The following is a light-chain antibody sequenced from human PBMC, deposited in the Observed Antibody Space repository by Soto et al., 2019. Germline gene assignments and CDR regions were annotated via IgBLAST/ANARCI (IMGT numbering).Light chain of an antibody. CDR2: GAS. V-gene: IGKV3-20*01. CDR1: QSVRSTY. Sequence: EIVMTQSPGTLSLSPGEGANLSCRASQSVRSTYLVWYQQKPGQAPRLLIYGASNRATGIPDRFSGGGSGTDFTLTISSLEPEDFAVYYCQQYGSSTITFGQGTRLEIK. CDR3: QQYGSSTIT. J-gene: IGKJ5*01.